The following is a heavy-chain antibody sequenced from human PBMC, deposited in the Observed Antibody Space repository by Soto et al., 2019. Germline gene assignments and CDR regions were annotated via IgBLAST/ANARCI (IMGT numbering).Heavy chain of an antibody. D-gene: IGHD6-19*01. CDR1: GFTFDDYA. CDR2: ISWNSGSI. V-gene: IGHV3-9*01. CDR3: ARANRSGWPYYYGMDV. Sequence: EVQLVESGGGLVQPGRSLRLSCAASGFTFDDYAMHWVRQAPGKGLEWVSGISWNSGSIGYADSVKGRFTISRDNAKNSLYMQMCSLRAEDTALYYCARANRSGWPYYYGMDVWGQGTTVTGSS. J-gene: IGHJ6*02.